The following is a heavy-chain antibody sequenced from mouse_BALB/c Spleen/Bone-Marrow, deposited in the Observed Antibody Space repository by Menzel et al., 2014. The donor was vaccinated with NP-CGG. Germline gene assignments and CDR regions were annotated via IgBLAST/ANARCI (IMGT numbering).Heavy chain of an antibody. CDR1: GFSLXSYG. CDR2: IWAGGST. CDR3: ARVLEGFAY. Sequence: VKLVESGPGLVAPSQRLSIPCTVSGFSLXSYGVHWVRQPPGKGLEWLGVIWAGGSTNYNSALMSRLSISKDNSKSQVFLKMNSLQTDDTAMYYCARVLEGFAYWGQGTLVTVSA. V-gene: IGHV2-9*02. J-gene: IGHJ3*01.